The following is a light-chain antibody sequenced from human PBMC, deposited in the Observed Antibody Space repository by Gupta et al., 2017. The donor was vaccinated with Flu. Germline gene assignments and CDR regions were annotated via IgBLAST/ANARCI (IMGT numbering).Light chain of an antibody. CDR2: FNN. J-gene: IGLJ1*01. V-gene: IGLV1-44*01. CDR1: SSNIGSNP. Sequence: QSVLTQPPSASGTPGQRVTISCSGSSSNIGSNPVNWYQQLPGTAPDLLIYFNNIRSSGVPARFSASKSGTSASVAISGLQAEDEADYYCAAWDDNMNGYVFGTGTRVTVL. CDR3: AAWDDNMNGYV.